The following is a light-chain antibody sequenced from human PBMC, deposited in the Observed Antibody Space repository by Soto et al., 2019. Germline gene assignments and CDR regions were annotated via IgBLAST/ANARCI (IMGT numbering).Light chain of an antibody. Sequence: EIVLTQSPGTLSLSPGERATLSCLASQSVNSNLAWYQQKLGQAPRVLIYGASTRATGIPARFSGSGSETEFILTISSLQSEDSATYYCQHYNTWPWTFGQGTKVDIK. V-gene: IGKV3-15*01. CDR3: QHYNTWPWT. CDR2: GAS. CDR1: QSVNSN. J-gene: IGKJ1*01.